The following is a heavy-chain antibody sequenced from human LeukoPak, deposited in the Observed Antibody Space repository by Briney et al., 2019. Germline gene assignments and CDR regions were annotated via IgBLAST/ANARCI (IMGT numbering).Heavy chain of an antibody. V-gene: IGHV1-2*02. Sequence: VASVKVSCKASRFPFSDSYIHWVRQAPGQGLEWMGYINPRSGGTSSPQKFKGRVTLTADTINTAYMVLSSLISDDTAIYYCVREGSGLLTKNFDYWGQGTLVTVSS. J-gene: IGHJ4*02. CDR1: RFPFSDSY. CDR3: VREGSGLLTKNFDY. CDR2: INPRSGGT. D-gene: IGHD2-15*01.